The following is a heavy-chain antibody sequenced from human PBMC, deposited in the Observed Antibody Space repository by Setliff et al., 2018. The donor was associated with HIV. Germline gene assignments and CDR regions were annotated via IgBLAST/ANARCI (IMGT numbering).Heavy chain of an antibody. CDR2: INHSGST. CDR3: ARVVPREVAPGGFDI. Sequence: PSETLSLTCAVYGGSFSGFYWSWIRQPPGKGLEWIGEINHSGSTTYNPSLKSRVTISVDTSKNQFSLKLSPVTAADTAVYYCARVVPREVAPGGFDIWGQGTMVTVSS. J-gene: IGHJ3*02. D-gene: IGHD5-12*01. V-gene: IGHV4-34*01. CDR1: GGSFSGFY.